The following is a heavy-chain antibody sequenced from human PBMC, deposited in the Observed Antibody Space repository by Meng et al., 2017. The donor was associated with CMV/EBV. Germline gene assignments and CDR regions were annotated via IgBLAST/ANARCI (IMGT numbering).Heavy chain of an antibody. V-gene: IGHV5-51*01. CDR3: ATTLDYYDSSGYPLYYYYGMDV. J-gene: IGHJ6*02. D-gene: IGHD3-22*01. CDR1: GYSFTSYW. Sequence: GGSLRLSCKGSGYSFTSYWISWVRQMPGKGLEWMGIIYPGDSDTRYSPSFQGQVTISADKSISTAYLQWSSLKASDTAMYYCATTLDYYDSSGYPLYYYYGMDVWGQGTTVTVSS. CDR2: IYPGDSDT.